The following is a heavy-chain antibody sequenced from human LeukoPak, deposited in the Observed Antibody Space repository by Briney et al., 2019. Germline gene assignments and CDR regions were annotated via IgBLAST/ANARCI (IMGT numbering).Heavy chain of an antibody. Sequence: SETLSFTCTVSGGSISSYYWSWIRQPPGKGLEWIGYIYYSGSTNYNPSLKSRVTISVDTSKNQFSLKLSSVTAADTAVYYCAREFCSGGSCYSVDRWFDPWGQGTLVTVSS. D-gene: IGHD2-15*01. CDR1: GGSISSYY. V-gene: IGHV4-59*01. CDR3: AREFCSGGSCYSVDRWFDP. CDR2: IYYSGST. J-gene: IGHJ5*02.